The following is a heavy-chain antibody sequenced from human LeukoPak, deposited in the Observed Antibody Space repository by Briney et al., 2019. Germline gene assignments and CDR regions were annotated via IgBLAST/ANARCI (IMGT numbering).Heavy chain of an antibody. D-gene: IGHD2-2*01. CDR3: ARKYCSSTSCYSP. CDR1: GYTFTGYY. Sequence: ASVKVSCKASGYTFTGYYMRWVRQAPGQGLEWMGWINPNSGGTNYAQKFQGRVTMTRDTSISTAYMELSRLRSDDTAVYYCARKYCSSTSCYSPWGQGTLVTVSS. V-gene: IGHV1-2*02. CDR2: INPNSGGT. J-gene: IGHJ5*02.